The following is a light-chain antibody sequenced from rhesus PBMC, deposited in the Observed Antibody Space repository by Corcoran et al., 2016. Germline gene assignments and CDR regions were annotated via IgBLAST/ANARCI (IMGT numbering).Light chain of an antibody. Sequence: DIQMTQSPSSLSASVGDGVTVNCRASQGINKELSWYQETTGNDLTILIYASSRLQTGVSSRFSGSGSGTDFTLTISSLQPEDVATDYCLQDYTTPFTFGPGTKLDIK. V-gene: IGKV1-94*01. J-gene: IGKJ3*01. CDR3: LQDYTTPFT. CDR1: QGINKE. CDR2: ASS.